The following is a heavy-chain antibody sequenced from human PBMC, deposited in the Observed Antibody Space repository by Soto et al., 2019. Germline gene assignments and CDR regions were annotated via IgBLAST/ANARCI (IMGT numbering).Heavy chain of an antibody. D-gene: IGHD3-22*01. J-gene: IGHJ5*02. Sequence: QLQLQESGPGLVKSSETLSLTCSVSGDSISNSRFYWAWIRQPPGEGLEWIGSIYHTGNAYYNPALQGRGNIFVGTAKNPVSLKLTSVTAADTALYYCARDYFDSSDYTTNWFDPWGQGSLVTVSS. CDR2: IYHTGNA. CDR3: ARDYFDSSDYTTNWFDP. V-gene: IGHV4-39*01. CDR1: GDSISNSRFY.